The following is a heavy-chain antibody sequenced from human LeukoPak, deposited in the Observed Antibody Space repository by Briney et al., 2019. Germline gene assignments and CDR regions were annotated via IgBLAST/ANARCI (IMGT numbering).Heavy chain of an antibody. D-gene: IGHD4-17*01. V-gene: IGHV4-59*01. Sequence: SETLSLTCTVSGGSISSYYWSWIRQPPGKGLEWIGYIYYSGSTNYNPSLKSRVTISVDTSKNQFSLKLSSVTAADTAVYYCARGMTTVTPKISKFGYWGQGTLVTVSS. CDR3: ARGMTTVTPKISKFGY. CDR2: IYYSGST. CDR1: GGSISSYY. J-gene: IGHJ4*02.